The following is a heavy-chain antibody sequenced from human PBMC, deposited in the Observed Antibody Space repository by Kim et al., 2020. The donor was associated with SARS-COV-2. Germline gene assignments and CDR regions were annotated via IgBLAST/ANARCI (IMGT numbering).Heavy chain of an antibody. Sequence: SETLSLTCTVSGGSISSYYWSWIRQPPGKGLEWIGYIYYSGSTNYNPSLKSRVTISVDTSKNQFSLKLSSVTAADTAVYYCARVRRIAVAYYGMDVWGQGTTVTVSS. CDR1: GGSISSYY. J-gene: IGHJ6*02. CDR3: ARVRRIAVAYYGMDV. D-gene: IGHD6-19*01. CDR2: IYYSGST. V-gene: IGHV4-59*01.